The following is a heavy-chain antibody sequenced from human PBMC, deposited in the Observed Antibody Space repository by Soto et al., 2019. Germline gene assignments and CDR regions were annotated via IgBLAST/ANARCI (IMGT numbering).Heavy chain of an antibody. CDR2: ITSGSSAI. D-gene: IGHD7-27*01. J-gene: IGHJ4*02. V-gene: IGHV3-48*02. CDR1: GFTFSSYS. Sequence: EVQLVESGGDLEQPGGSLRLSCAASGFTFSSYSMNWVRQAPGKGLEWISYITSGSSAIRYADSVQGRFTISRDNAKNSLYLQMNSLKDEDTAVYYCVRDLNWGFDYWGQGTLVTVSS. CDR3: VRDLNWGFDY.